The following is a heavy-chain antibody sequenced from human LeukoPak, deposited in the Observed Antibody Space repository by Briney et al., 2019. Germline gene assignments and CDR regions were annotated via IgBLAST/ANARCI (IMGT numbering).Heavy chain of an antibody. CDR1: GFTFSSYG. D-gene: IGHD7-27*01. V-gene: IGHV3-30*03. J-gene: IGHJ4*02. CDR3: ARDGGLWVSAHWGDS. CDR2: ISYDGSNK. Sequence: GGSLRLSCAASGFTFSSYGMHWVRQAPGKGLEWVAVISYDGSNKYYADSVKGRFTVSRDDSKNTLYLQMNSLRAEDTAVYYCARDGGLWVSAHWGDSWGRGTLVTVSS.